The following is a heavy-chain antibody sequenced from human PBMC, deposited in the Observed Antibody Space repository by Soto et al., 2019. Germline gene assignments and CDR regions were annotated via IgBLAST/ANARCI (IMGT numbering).Heavy chain of an antibody. J-gene: IGHJ6*02. CDR1: GYSFTSYW. D-gene: IGHD2-2*01. CDR2: IDPSDSYT. Sequence: GESLKISCKGSGYSFTSYWLSWVRQMPGKGLEWMGRIDPSDSYTNYSPSFQGHVTISADKSISTAYLQWSSLKASDTAMYYCARTGGIVVVPAAMHEYYYGMDVWGQGTTVTVSS. CDR3: ARTGGIVVVPAAMHEYYYGMDV. V-gene: IGHV5-10-1*01.